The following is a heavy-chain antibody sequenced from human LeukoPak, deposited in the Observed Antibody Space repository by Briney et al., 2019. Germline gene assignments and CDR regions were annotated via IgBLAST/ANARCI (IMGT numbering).Heavy chain of an antibody. CDR3: AQWSRYFDY. J-gene: IGHJ4*02. CDR2: ISGSGGST. Sequence: GGSLRLSCAASGFTFSSSAMNWVRQAPGKGLQWVSAISGSGGSTYYADSVKGRFTISRDNSKNTLYLQMNSLRAEDTALYFCAQWSRYFDYWGQGTLVTVSS. CDR1: GFTFSSSA. D-gene: IGHD1-26*01. V-gene: IGHV3-23*01.